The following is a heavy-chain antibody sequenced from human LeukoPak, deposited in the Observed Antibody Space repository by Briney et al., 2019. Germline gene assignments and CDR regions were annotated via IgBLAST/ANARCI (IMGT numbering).Heavy chain of an antibody. CDR2: IKSKTDGGTT. CDR1: GFTFSNAW. Sequence: GGSLRLSCAASGFTFSNAWMSWVRQAPGKGLEWVCRIKSKTDGGTTDYAAPGKGRFTISRDDSKNTLYLQMNSLKTEDTAVYYCTTGLPITMVRGVPDYWGQGTLVTVSS. J-gene: IGHJ4*02. D-gene: IGHD3-10*01. CDR3: TTGLPITMVRGVPDY. V-gene: IGHV3-15*01.